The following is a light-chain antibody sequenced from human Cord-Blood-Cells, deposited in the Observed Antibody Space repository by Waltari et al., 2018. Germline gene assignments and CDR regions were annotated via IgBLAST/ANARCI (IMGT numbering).Light chain of an antibody. J-gene: IGLJ2*01. V-gene: IGLV3-1*01. CDR3: QAWDSSTVV. Sequence: SYELTQPPSVSVSPGQTASITCSGDKLGAKYACWYQQKPGQSPVLVIYQDIKRPPGIPERFSGSNSGNTATLTISGSQAMDEADYYCQAWDSSTVVFGGGTKLTVL. CDR1: KLGAKY. CDR2: QDI.